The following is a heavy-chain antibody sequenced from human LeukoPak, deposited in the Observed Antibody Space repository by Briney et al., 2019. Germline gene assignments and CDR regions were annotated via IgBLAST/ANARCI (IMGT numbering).Heavy chain of an antibody. CDR1: GFTSDNYG. J-gene: IGHJ3*02. Sequence: GGSLRLSCAASGFTSDNYGMNWVRQAPGKGLEWVSGINWNGGITDYADSVKGRFTISRDNAKNSLFLQMNSLRAEDTASYYCVRTSRDAFDIWGQGTMVTVSS. CDR3: VRTSRDAFDI. V-gene: IGHV3-20*04. CDR2: INWNGGIT. D-gene: IGHD6-13*01.